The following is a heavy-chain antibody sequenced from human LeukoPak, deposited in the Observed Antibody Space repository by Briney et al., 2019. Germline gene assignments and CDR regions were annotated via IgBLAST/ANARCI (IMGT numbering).Heavy chain of an antibody. CDR3: ARGEDIVVVPAAMGGAYYYYYYMDV. D-gene: IGHD2-2*01. J-gene: IGHJ6*03. Sequence: SVKVSCKASGGTFSSYAISWVRQAPGQGLEWMGGIIPIFGTANYAQKFQGRVTITADESTSTAYMELSSLRSEDTAVYYCARGEDIVVVPAAMGGAYYYYYYMDVWGKGTTVTVSS. CDR1: GGTFSSYA. V-gene: IGHV1-69*13. CDR2: IIPIFGTA.